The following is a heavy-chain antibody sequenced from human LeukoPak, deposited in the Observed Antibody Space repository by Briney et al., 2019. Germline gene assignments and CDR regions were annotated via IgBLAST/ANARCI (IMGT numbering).Heavy chain of an antibody. V-gene: IGHV1-69*13. CDR2: IIPIFGTA. Sequence: ASVKVSCKASGGTFSSYAISWVRQAPGQGLEWMGGIIPIFGTANYAQKFQGRVTITADESTSTAYMELSSLRPDDTAIYFCARQEARDYYEGLDYWGQGNLVTVSS. CDR3: ARQEARDYYEGLDY. D-gene: IGHD3-22*01. CDR1: GGTFSSYA. J-gene: IGHJ4*02.